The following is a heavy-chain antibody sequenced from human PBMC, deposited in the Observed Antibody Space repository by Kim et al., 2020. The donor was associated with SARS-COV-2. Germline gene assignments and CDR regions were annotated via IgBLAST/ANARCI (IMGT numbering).Heavy chain of an antibody. J-gene: IGHJ5*02. V-gene: IGHV4-39*01. CDR3: VRLCNLKSCLMEFDP. CDR2: ISYSGET. CDR1: GGSISSGSYF. D-gene: IGHD3-10*01. Sequence: SETLSLTCTVSGGSISSGSYFWVWIRQPPGKGLEWIGSISYSGETYYNPALRSRLTMSVDTAKNQFSLWRRSVSAADTAVYYCVRLCNLKSCLMEFDPWG.